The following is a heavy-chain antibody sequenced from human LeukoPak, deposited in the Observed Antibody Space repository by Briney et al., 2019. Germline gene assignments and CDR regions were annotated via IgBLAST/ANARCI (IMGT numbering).Heavy chain of an antibody. Sequence: SETLSLTCAVSGGSISSYYWSWIRQPPGKGLEWIGYIYYGGSTNYNPSLKSRVTISVDTSKNQFSLKLSSVTAADTAVYYCARGVRYCTNGVCSRYFDYWGQGTLVTVSS. J-gene: IGHJ4*02. V-gene: IGHV4-59*12. D-gene: IGHD2-8*01. CDR3: ARGVRYCTNGVCSRYFDY. CDR2: IYYGGST. CDR1: GGSISSYY.